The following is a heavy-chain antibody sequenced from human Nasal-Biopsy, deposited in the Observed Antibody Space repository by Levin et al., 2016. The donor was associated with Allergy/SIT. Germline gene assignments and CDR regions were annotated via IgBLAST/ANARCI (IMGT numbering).Heavy chain of an antibody. D-gene: IGHD1-26*01. CDR3: ARHATFSSSVSGIGSFMDV. CDR1: GGSIRNYC. Sequence: SETLSLTCSVSGGSIRNYCWSWVRQPPGKGLEWIGYVCDGGTTNYNSSLKSRVTISLKTPTNQVSLTLRSLAAADTALYYCARHATFSSSVSGIGSFMDVWGQGATVTVSS. CDR2: VCDGGTT. V-gene: IGHV4-59*08. J-gene: IGHJ6*02.